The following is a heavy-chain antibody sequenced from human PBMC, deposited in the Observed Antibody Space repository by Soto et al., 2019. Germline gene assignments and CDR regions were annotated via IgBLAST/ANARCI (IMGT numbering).Heavy chain of an antibody. CDR1: GGSISSGDYY. Sequence: SETLSLTCTVSGGSISSGDYYWSWIRQPPGKGLEWIGYIYYIGSTYYNPSLRSRVTIATDTSKNQFSLTLRSVTAAATAVYYCPRRVAPVSSWHYFDPWGQGTRVTVSS. CDR3: PRRVAPVSSWHYFDP. D-gene: IGHD5-12*01. V-gene: IGHV4-30-4*01. CDR2: IYYIGST. J-gene: IGHJ5*02.